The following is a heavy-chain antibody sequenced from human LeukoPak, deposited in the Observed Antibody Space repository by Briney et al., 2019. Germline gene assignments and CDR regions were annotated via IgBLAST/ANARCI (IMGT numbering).Heavy chain of an antibody. CDR1: GFTFSSYA. CDR2: ISGSGGST. CDR3: AKSDCSSTSCYGMYYFDY. V-gene: IGHV3-23*01. J-gene: IGHJ4*02. Sequence: GSLRLSCAASGFTFSSYAMSWVRQAPGKGLEWVSAISGSGGSTYYADSVKGRFTISRDNSKNTLYLQMNSLRAEDTAVYYCAKSDCSSTSCYGMYYFDYWGQGTLVTVSS. D-gene: IGHD2-2*01.